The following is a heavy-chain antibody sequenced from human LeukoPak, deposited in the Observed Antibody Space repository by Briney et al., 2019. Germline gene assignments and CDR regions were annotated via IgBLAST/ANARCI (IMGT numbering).Heavy chain of an antibody. CDR3: ARASSSSGWLYYYYYMDV. J-gene: IGHJ6*03. D-gene: IGHD6-19*01. CDR2: IYYSGST. CDR1: GGSISSNSDY. Sequence: SETLSLTCSVSGGSISSNSDYWSWIRQPPGKGLEWIGYIYYSGSTNYNPSLKSRVTISVDTSKNQFSLKLSSVTAADTAVYYCARASSSSGWLYYYYYMDVWGKGTTVTISS. V-gene: IGHV4-61*01.